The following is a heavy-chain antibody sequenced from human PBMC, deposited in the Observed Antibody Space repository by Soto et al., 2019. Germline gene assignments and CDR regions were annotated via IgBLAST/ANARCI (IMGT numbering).Heavy chain of an antibody. CDR3: ARDPWAADY. D-gene: IGHD3-16*01. J-gene: IGHJ4*02. CDR2: IYSGGST. V-gene: IGHV3-66*01. Sequence: PGGSLRLSCAASGFTVSTKYMSWVRQAPGKGLEWVSVIYSGGSTFYADSVRGRFTISRDNSKNTVNLQMNSLRAEDTAVYYRARDPWAADYWGQGTLVTVSS. CDR1: GFTVSTKY.